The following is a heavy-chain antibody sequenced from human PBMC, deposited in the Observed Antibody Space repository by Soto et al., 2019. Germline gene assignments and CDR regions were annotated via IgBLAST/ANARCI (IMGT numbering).Heavy chain of an antibody. V-gene: IGHV3-33*03. CDR1: GFTFSNYG. CDR2: FWANGINK. Sequence: GGSLRLSCTTSGFTFSNYGMHWVRQAPGKGLEWVAVFWANGINKYYADSVKGRFTVSSDNSKNTLYLQMDSLRAEDTAMYYCVKDHPALEYWGHGTLVTVSS. J-gene: IGHJ4*01. CDR3: VKDHPALEY.